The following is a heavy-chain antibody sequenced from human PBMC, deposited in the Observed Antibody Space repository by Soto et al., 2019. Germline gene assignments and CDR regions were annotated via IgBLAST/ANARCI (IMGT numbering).Heavy chain of an antibody. J-gene: IGHJ6*02. D-gene: IGHD3-3*01. Sequence: GGSLRLSCAASGFTFSSYWMSWVRQAPGKGLEWVANIKQDGSEKYYVDSVKGRFTISRDNAKNSLYLQMNSLRAEDTAVYYCAREPRFLEWLPHYGMDVWGQGTPLTVSS. CDR2: IKQDGSEK. CDR3: AREPRFLEWLPHYGMDV. V-gene: IGHV3-7*03. CDR1: GFTFSSYW.